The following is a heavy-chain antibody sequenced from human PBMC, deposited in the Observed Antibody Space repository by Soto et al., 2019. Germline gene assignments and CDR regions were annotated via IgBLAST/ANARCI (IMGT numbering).Heavy chain of an antibody. D-gene: IGHD5-18*01. V-gene: IGHV1-69*13. CDR3: ASDDHRGYSYGFSFDY. Sequence: SVKVSCKASGGTFSSYAISWVRQAPGQGLEWMGGIIPIFGTANYAQKFQGRVTITADESTSTAYMELSSLRSEDTAVYYCASDDHRGYSYGFSFDYWGQGTLVTVSS. J-gene: IGHJ4*02. CDR1: GGTFSSYA. CDR2: IIPIFGTA.